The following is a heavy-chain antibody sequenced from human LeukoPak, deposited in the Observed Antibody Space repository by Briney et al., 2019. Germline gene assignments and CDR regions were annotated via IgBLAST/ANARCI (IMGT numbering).Heavy chain of an antibody. V-gene: IGHV3-21*04. CDR1: GFTFSSYS. Sequence: PGGSLRLSCAASGFTFSSYSMNWVRQAPGKGLEWVSSISSSSSYIYYADSVKGRFTISRDNAKNSLYLQMNSLRADDTAVYYCARETPPVNGIFDYWGQGTLVTVSS. CDR2: ISSSSSYI. D-gene: IGHD2-8*01. J-gene: IGHJ4*02. CDR3: ARETPPVNGIFDY.